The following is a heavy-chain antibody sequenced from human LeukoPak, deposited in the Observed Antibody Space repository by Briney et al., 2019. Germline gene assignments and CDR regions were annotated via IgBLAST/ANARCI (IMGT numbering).Heavy chain of an antibody. Sequence: PGGSLRLSCAASGFTFSSYAMSWVRQAPGKGLEWVSAISGSGGSAYYADSVKGRFTISRDNPKNTLYLQMNSLRAEDTAVYYCAKDYAQQQLVDYWGQGTLVTVSS. CDR1: GFTFSSYA. V-gene: IGHV3-23*01. D-gene: IGHD6-13*01. CDR2: ISGSGGSA. CDR3: AKDYAQQQLVDY. J-gene: IGHJ4*02.